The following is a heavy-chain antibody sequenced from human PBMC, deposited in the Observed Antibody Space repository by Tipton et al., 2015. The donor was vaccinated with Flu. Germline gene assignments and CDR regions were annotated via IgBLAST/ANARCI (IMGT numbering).Heavy chain of an antibody. D-gene: IGHD2-21*01. CDR3: ARGHFENSYSAFDM. J-gene: IGHJ3*02. Sequence: SLRLSCVASGFSLSNYVMTWVRQAPGKGLEWVGFISSDGSMRNYGDSVKGRFTISRDNSKSAVYLQMNSLRHEDMALYYCARGHFENSYSAFDMWGQGTMVTVSS. CDR2: ISSDGSMR. CDR1: GFSLSNYV. V-gene: IGHV3-30-3*01.